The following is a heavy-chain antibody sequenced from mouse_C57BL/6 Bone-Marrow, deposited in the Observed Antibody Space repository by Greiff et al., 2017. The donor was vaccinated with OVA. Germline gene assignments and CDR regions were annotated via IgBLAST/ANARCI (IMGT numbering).Heavy chain of an antibody. CDR2: IHPSDRDT. J-gene: IGHJ2*01. CDR3: AELTAGY. Sequence: QVQLQQPGAELVKPGASVKVSFTASGYTFTSYWMHWVQQRPGQGLESIGRIHPSDRDTKYNQKFKGKATLTVDKSSSTAYMQLSSLTSEDSAVYYCAELTAGYWGQGTTLTVAS. CDR1: GYTFTSYW. V-gene: IGHV1-74*01. D-gene: IGHD4-1*01.